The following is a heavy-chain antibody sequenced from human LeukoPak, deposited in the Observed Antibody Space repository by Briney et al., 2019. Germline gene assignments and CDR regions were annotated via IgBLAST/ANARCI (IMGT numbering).Heavy chain of an antibody. CDR1: GGSFSGYH. D-gene: IGHD4-23*01. J-gene: IGHJ4*02. CDR2: INVRRHT. V-gene: IGHV4-34*01. CDR3: ARDPTTVVTTPYYFDF. Sequence: SETLSLTCAVHGGSFSGYHWNWIRQFPGKGREWIGEINVRRHTNSNPSPASRVTISVATSKTQFSLKLSSVAAADTALYYCARDPTTVVTTPYYFDFWGQGTLVTVSS.